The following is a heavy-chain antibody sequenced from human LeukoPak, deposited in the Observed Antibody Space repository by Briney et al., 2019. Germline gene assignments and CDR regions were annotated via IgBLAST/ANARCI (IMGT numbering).Heavy chain of an antibody. Sequence: ASVKVSCKASGYTFTSYYMHWVRQAPGQGLEWMGIINPSGGSTSYAQKSQGRVTMTRDTSTSTAYMELRSLRSDDTAVYYCAREAMVVTPGSAFDIWGQGTMVTVSS. CDR1: GYTFTSYY. V-gene: IGHV1-46*01. D-gene: IGHD4-23*01. CDR3: AREAMVVTPGSAFDI. CDR2: INPSGGST. J-gene: IGHJ3*02.